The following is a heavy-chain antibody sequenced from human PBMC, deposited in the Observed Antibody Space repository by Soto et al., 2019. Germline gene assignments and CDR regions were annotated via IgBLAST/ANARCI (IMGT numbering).Heavy chain of an antibody. V-gene: IGHV1-3*01. D-gene: IGHD6-19*01. Sequence: ASVKVSCKVSGYTFTSYAMHWVRQAPGQRLEWMGWINAGNGNTKYSQKFQGRVTITRDTSASTAYMELSSLRSEDTAVYYCARDRIAVAGTGTVLRGRWVYYYYGMDVWGQGTTVTVSS. J-gene: IGHJ6*02. CDR2: INAGNGNT. CDR1: GYTFTSYA. CDR3: ARDRIAVAGTGTVLRGRWVYYYYGMDV.